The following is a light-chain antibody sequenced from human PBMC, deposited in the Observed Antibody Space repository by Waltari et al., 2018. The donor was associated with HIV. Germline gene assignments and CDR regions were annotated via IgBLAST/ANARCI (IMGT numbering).Light chain of an antibody. CDR1: QSVSSN. CDR3: QQYNNWPQT. Sequence: TMMTQSPATLSASPGERATLSCRASQSVSSNLAWYQQKPGQAPRLLIYGASTRATAIPARVSGSGSGTDFTLTISSLQSEDIAIYYCQQYNNWPQTFGQGTKVEIK. CDR2: GAS. J-gene: IGKJ1*01. V-gene: IGKV3-15*01.